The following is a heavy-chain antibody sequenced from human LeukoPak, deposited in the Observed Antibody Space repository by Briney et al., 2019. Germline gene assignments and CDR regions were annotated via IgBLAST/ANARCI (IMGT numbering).Heavy chain of an antibody. V-gene: IGHV1-24*01. CDR3: ARDLGSSSWWGEDY. J-gene: IGHJ4*02. D-gene: IGHD6-13*01. CDR1: GYTLTELS. CDR2: FDPEDGET. Sequence: ASVKVSCKVSGYTLTELSMHWVRQAPGKGLEWMGGFDPEDGETIYAQKFQGRVTMTEDTSTDTAYMELSSLRSEDTAVYYCARDLGSSSWWGEDYWGQGALVIVSS.